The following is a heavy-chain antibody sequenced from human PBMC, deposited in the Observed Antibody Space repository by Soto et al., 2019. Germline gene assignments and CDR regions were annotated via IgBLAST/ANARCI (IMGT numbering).Heavy chain of an antibody. D-gene: IGHD2-2*01. CDR3: ARRYCSSTSCYPSNYYGMDV. J-gene: IGHJ6*02. CDR1: GYSFTSDW. V-gene: IGHV5-51*01. Sequence: GESLKISCKGSGYSFTSDWIGWVRQMPVKGLEWMGIIYPGDSDTRYSPSFQGQVTISADKSISTAYLQWSSLKASDTAMYYCARRYCSSTSCYPSNYYGMDVWGQGTTVTVSS. CDR2: IYPGDSDT.